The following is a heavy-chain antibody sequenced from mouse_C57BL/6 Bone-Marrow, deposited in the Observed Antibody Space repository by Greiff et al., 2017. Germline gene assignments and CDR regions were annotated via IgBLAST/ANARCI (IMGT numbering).Heavy chain of an antibody. V-gene: IGHV1-55*01. Sequence: QVQLQQPGAELVKPGASVMMSCKASGYTFTSYWITWVKQRPGQGLEWIGEIYPRSGITCYNEKFKGKATLTADKSSSTAYMELRSVPSEDSAVYFSARLGFAYWGKGTLVTVSA. CDR2: IYPRSGIT. CDR3: ARLGFAY. CDR1: GYTFTSYW. J-gene: IGHJ3*01.